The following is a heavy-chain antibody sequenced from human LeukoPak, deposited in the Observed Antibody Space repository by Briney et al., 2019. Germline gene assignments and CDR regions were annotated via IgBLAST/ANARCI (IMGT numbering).Heavy chain of an antibody. CDR2: ISGSDGST. D-gene: IGHD4-17*01. CDR1: GFTFSSYA. V-gene: IGHV3-23*01. Sequence: GGSLRLSCAASGFTFSSYAMSWVRQAPGKGLEWVSGISGSDGSTYYADSVKGRFTISRDNSKNTLYLQMNSLRAEDTAVYYCARDSSTVTNIDYWGQGTLVTVSS. CDR3: ARDSSTVTNIDY. J-gene: IGHJ4*02.